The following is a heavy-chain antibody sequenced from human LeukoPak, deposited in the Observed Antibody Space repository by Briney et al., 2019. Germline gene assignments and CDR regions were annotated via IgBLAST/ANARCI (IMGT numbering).Heavy chain of an antibody. CDR3: VRGGPSTWS. CDR2: INSDGSST. J-gene: IGHJ5*02. CDR1: GFTFSSYS. V-gene: IGHV3-74*01. D-gene: IGHD2-15*01. Sequence: GGSLRLSCAASGFTFSSYSMNWVRQAPGKGLVWVSRINSDGSSTSYADSVKGRFTISRDDAKNMLFLQMNSLRAEDTAVYYCVRGGPSTWSWGQGTLVTVSS.